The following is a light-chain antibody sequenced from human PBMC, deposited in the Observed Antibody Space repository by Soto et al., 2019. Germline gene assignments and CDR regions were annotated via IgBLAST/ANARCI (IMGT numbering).Light chain of an antibody. Sequence: DMEMTQSPSSLSASVGDRVTITCRASQSISNYLNWYQHKPGKVPKLLIYAASSLQSVVPTRFSCSGSGTDFTLTINSLQPEEFATYYCQQSYGTPLTFGGGTKIEIK. CDR1: QSISNY. J-gene: IGKJ4*01. CDR3: QQSYGTPLT. V-gene: IGKV1-39*01. CDR2: AAS.